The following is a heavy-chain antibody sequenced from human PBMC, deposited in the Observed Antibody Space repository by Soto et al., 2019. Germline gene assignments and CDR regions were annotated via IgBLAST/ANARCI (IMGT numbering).Heavy chain of an antibody. J-gene: IGHJ4*02. CDR1: GYSFTTYD. D-gene: IGHD6-6*01. V-gene: IGHV1-46*03. Sequence: ASVKVSCKASGYSFTTYDMHWVRQAPGQGLEWMGIINPSGGSTSYAQKFQGRVTMTRDTSTSTVYMELSSLRSEDTAVYYCARSFPLYSSSSEGFDYWGQGTLVTVSS. CDR3: ARSFPLYSSSSEGFDY. CDR2: INPSGGST.